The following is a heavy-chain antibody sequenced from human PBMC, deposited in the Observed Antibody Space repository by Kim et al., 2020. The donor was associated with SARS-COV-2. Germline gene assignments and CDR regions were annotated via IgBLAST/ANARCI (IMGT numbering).Heavy chain of an antibody. Sequence: SVKVSCKASGGTFSSYAISWVRQAPGQGLEWMGGIIPIFGTANYAQKFQGRVTITADDSTSTAYMELSSLRFEDTAVYYCASLASLDYYDSSGYYGVAFDIWGQGKMVTVSS. D-gene: IGHD3-22*01. CDR1: GGTFSSYA. CDR3: ASLASLDYYDSSGYYGVAFDI. V-gene: IGHV1-69*13. J-gene: IGHJ3*02. CDR2: IIPIFGTA.